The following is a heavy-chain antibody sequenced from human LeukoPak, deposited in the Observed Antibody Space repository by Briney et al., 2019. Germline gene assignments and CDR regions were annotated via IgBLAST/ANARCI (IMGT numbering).Heavy chain of an antibody. CDR3: AREGPSVDWGALDI. V-gene: IGHV3-23*01. CDR1: GFTSSSYA. CDR2: IGGGDGGT. J-gene: IGHJ3*02. Sequence: GGSLRLSCAGSGFTSSSYAMSWVRQAPGKGLDWVSGIGGGDGGTYYTDSVKGRFTIFRDISKNTLYLQMNSLRAEDTAVYYCAREGPSVDWGALDIWGQGTMVTVSS. D-gene: IGHD3-16*01.